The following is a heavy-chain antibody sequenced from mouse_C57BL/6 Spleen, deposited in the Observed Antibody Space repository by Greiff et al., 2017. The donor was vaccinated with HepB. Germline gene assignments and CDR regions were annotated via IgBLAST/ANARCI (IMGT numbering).Heavy chain of an antibody. CDR2: IYPRSGNT. CDR1: GYTFTSYG. CDR3: ARSGHYAMDY. J-gene: IGHJ4*01. Sequence: VQLVESGAELARPGASVKLSCKASGYTFTSYGISWVKQRTGQGLEWIGEIYPRSGNTYYNEKFKGKATLTADKSSSTAYMELRSLTSEDSAVYFCARSGHYAMDYWGQGTSVTVSS. V-gene: IGHV1-81*01. D-gene: IGHD4-1*01.